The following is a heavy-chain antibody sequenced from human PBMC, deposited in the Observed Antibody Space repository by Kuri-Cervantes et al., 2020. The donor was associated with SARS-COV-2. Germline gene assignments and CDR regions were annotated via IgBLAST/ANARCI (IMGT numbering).Heavy chain of an antibody. CDR3: ARDGMVYATYYYYYYGMDV. CDR1: GFTVSSNY. Sequence: GGSLRLSCAASGFTVSSNYMSWVRQAPGKGLEWVSAISGSGGSTYYADSVKGRFTISRDNARNSLYLQMNSLRAEGTAVYYCARDGMVYATYYYYYYGMDVWGQGTTVTVSS. J-gene: IGHJ6*02. D-gene: IGHD2-8*01. CDR2: ISGSGGST. V-gene: IGHV3-23*01.